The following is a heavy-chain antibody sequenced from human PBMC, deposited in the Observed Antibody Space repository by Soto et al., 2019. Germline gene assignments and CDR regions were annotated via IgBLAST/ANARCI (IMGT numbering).Heavy chain of an antibody. V-gene: IGHV1-18*04. CDR2: ISAYNGNT. Sequence: GASVKVSCKASGYTFTGYYMHWVRQAPGQGLEWMGWISAYNGNTNYAQKLQGRVTMTTDTSTSTAYMELRSLRSDDTAVYYCARYMAAASYWFDPWGQGTLVTV. CDR1: GYTFTGYY. D-gene: IGHD6-13*01. J-gene: IGHJ5*02. CDR3: ARYMAAASYWFDP.